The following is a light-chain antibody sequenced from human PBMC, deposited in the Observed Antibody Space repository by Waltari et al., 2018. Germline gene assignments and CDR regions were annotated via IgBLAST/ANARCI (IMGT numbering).Light chain of an antibody. J-gene: IGKJ2*01. Sequence: DIQMTQFPATLSASVGDRVTSTCRASQSISDWLAGFQQKPGKAPKLLIYKASTLHTGVPSRFSGSGSGSEFTLTINSLQADDFATYFCQQYDAYPYTFGQGTKLEI. CDR1: QSISDW. V-gene: IGKV1-5*03. CDR3: QQYDAYPYT. CDR2: KAS.